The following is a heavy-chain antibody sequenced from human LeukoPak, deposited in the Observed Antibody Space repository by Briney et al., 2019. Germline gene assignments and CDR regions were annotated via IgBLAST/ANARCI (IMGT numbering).Heavy chain of an antibody. CDR1: GFTVSSNY. CDR3: ARVPVASWIQLDS. CDR2: IYSGGST. J-gene: IGHJ4*02. V-gene: IGHV3-53*01. Sequence: GGSLRLSCAASGFTVSSNYMSWVRQAPGKGLEWVSIIYSGGSTYFADSVKGRFTIPRDNSKNTLYLQMNSLRAEDTALYYCARVPVASWIQLDSWGQGTLVTVSS. D-gene: IGHD6-13*01.